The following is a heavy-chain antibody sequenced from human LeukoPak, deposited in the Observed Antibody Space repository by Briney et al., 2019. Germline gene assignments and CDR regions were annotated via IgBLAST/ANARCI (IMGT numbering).Heavy chain of an antibody. CDR2: ISYDGTNT. V-gene: IGHV3-30*18. D-gene: IGHD3-9*01. J-gene: IGHJ4*02. CDR3: AKDYDLLTGYSNGYYFDQ. Sequence: PGRSLRLSCEASGFDFSGYGIHWVRQAPGKGLEWVAVISYDGTNTFYADSVKGRFTISRDNAENTLYLQMSSLRAEDTAVYYCAKDYDLLTGYSNGYYFDQWGQGTQVTVSS. CDR1: GFDFSGYG.